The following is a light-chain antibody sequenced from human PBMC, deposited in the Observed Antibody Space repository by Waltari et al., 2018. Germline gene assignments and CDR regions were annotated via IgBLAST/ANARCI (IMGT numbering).Light chain of an antibody. Sequence: QSVLTQPPSVSAAPGRRVTISCTGDISNIGAGYDVHWYQQLPETSPKLLIYGNNNPPSGVPYRFSASRSGTSASLAITGLQAEDEADYYCQSFDGRRTLFGGGTKLTVL. V-gene: IGLV1-40*01. J-gene: IGLJ2*01. CDR3: QSFDGRRTL. CDR1: ISNIGAGYD. CDR2: GNN.